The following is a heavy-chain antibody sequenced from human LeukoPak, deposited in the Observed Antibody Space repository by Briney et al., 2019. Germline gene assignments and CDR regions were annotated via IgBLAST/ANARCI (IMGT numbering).Heavy chain of an antibody. V-gene: IGHV1-69*01. D-gene: IGHD3-3*01. CDR1: GGTFSSYA. CDR2: LIPIFGTA. Sequence: SSVKVSCKASGGTFSSYAISWVRQAPGQGLEWMGGLIPIFGTANYAQKFQGRVTITADESTSTAYMELSSLRSEDTAVYYCARDRDFWSGQTNDAFDIWGQGTMVTVSS. CDR3: ARDRDFWSGQTNDAFDI. J-gene: IGHJ3*02.